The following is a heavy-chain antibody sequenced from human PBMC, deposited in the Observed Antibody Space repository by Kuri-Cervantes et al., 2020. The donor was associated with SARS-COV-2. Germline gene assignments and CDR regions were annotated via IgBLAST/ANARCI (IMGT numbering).Heavy chain of an antibody. Sequence: GESLKISCAASGFTFDDYAMHWVRQAPGKGLEWGSLVSWDGGSTYYADSVKGRFTISRDKSKNSLYLQMNNLKTEDTALYYCAKDMAAAAGTGADYWGQGTLVTVSS. CDR2: VSWDGGST. CDR3: AKDMAAAAGTGADY. V-gene: IGHV3-43D*03. CDR1: GFTFDDYA. J-gene: IGHJ4*02. D-gene: IGHD6-13*01.